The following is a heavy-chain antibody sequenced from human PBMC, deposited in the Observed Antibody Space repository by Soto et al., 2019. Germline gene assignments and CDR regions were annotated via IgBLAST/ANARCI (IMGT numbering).Heavy chain of an antibody. Sequence: PSETLSLTCAVSGYSISSGYYWVCIRQPPGKGLEWIGSIYHSGSTYYNPSLKSRVTISVDTSKNQFSLKLSSVTAADTAVYYCARGRYNWNVQYYFEYWGKGTLVTVSP. CDR1: GYSISSGYY. J-gene: IGHJ4*02. D-gene: IGHD1-1*01. V-gene: IGHV4-38-2*01. CDR2: IYHSGST. CDR3: ARGRYNWNVQYYFEY.